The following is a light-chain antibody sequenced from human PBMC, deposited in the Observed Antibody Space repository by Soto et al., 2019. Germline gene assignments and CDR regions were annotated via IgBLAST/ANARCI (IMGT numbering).Light chain of an antibody. Sequence: EIVLTQSPGTLSLSPGERATLSCRASQSVSSSYLAWHQHKPAQAPRLLIYEASIRDTGIPDRFSGSGSGTDFTLTISRLQPEDFAVYYCQQWGSSPLTFGGGTKVEIK. CDR3: QQWGSSPLT. J-gene: IGKJ4*01. CDR2: EAS. V-gene: IGKV3-20*01. CDR1: QSVSSSY.